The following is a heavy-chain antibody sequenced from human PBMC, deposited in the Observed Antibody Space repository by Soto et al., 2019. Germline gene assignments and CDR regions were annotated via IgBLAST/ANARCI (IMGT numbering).Heavy chain of an antibody. CDR3: PREWLHQPYYYGMDV. CDR1: EFTFSSYW. J-gene: IGHJ6*01. D-gene: IGHD5-12*01. Sequence: GGSLRLSCATSEFTFSSYWMRWVRQAPGKGLVWVSRINSDGSSTSYADSVKGRFTISRDNAKNTLYLQMNSLRAEDTAVYYCPREWLHQPYYYGMDVWGQGTTVTVSS. V-gene: IGHV3-74*01. CDR2: INSDGSST.